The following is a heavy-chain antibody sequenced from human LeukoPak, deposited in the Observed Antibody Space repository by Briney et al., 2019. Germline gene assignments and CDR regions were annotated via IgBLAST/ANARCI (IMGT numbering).Heavy chain of an antibody. CDR3: IKGGSRTRDFDAFDI. V-gene: IGHV3-64D*06. D-gene: IGHD1-14*01. CDR1: GFTFSSFA. J-gene: IGHJ3*02. CDR2: ISTNGGYT. Sequence: PGGSLRLSCSASGFTFSSFALHWVRQAPGKGLESVSGISTNGGYTYHADSVKGRFTISRDNSKNTLFLQMSSLRAEGTAVYFCIKGGSRTRDFDAFDIWGQGTMVTVSS.